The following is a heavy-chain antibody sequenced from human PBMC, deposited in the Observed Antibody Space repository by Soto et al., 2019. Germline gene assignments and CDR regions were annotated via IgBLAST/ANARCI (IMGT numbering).Heavy chain of an antibody. D-gene: IGHD2-2*01. CDR1: GGSFSGYY. CDR2: INHSGST. CDR3: ARVPDR. V-gene: IGHV4-34*01. Sequence: SETLSLTCAVYGGSFSGYYWSWIRQPPGKGLEWIGEINHSGSTNYNPSLKSRVTISVDTSKNQFSLKLSSVTATDTAVYYCARVPDRWGQGTLVTVSS. J-gene: IGHJ5*02.